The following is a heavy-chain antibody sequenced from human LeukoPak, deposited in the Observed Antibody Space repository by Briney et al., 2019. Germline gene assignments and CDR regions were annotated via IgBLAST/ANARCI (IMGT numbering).Heavy chain of an antibody. V-gene: IGHV4-39*01. J-gene: IGHJ5*02. Sequence: SETLSLTCTVSAGSISSSSYYWGWLRQPPGKGLEWIGSIYYSGSTYYNPSLKSRVTISVDTSKTQFSLKLSSVTAADTAVYYCATHLVVWFGELRGGPDWFDPWGQGTLVTVSS. CDR1: AGSISSSSYY. CDR3: ATHLVVWFGELRGGPDWFDP. CDR2: IYYSGST. D-gene: IGHD3-10*01.